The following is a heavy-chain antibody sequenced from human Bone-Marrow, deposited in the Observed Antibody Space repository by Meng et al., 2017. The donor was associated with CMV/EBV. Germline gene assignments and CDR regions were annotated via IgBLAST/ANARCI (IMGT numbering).Heavy chain of an antibody. Sequence: GSLRLSCTVSGGSVSSGSYYWSWIRQPPGKGLEWIGYIYYSGSTNYNPSLKSRVTISVDTSKNQFSLKLSSVTAADTAVYYCAGYIVGATRYWGQGTLVTVSS. CDR3: AGYIVGATRY. J-gene: IGHJ4*02. V-gene: IGHV4-61*01. CDR1: GGSVSSGSYY. D-gene: IGHD1-26*01. CDR2: IYYSGST.